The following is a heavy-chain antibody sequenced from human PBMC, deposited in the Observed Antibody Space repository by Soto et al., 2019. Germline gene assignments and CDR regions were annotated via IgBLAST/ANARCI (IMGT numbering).Heavy chain of an antibody. V-gene: IGHV3-64D*06. CDR3: GRKEVSGPIDY. Sequence: GESLKISCSASGFTFSTPPMHWVRQAPGKGLEYVSAISPTGGTTYYADSLKGRFTTSRDNSKSTLYLHMSSLRTEDTAVYYCGRKEVSGPIDYWGQGTLVTVSS. J-gene: IGHJ4*02. CDR2: ISPTGGTT. CDR1: GFTFSTPP.